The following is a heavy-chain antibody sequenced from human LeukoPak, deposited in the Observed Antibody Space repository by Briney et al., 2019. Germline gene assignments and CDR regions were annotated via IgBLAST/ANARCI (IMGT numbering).Heavy chain of an antibody. CDR2: FSRSGPDT. V-gene: IGHV3-23*01. CDR1: GFTFGSSA. Sequence: GGSLRLPCAASGFTFGSSAMSWVRQAPGKGPQWVSTFSRSGPDTYYADSVKGRFTIFRDNSKNTLYLQMNSLRAEDTAVYYCAKGSLGSWYYFDYWGQGTLATVSS. J-gene: IGHJ4*02. D-gene: IGHD6-13*01. CDR3: AKGSLGSWYYFDY.